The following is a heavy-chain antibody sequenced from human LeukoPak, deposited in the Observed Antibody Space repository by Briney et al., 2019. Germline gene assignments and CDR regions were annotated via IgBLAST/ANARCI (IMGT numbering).Heavy chain of an antibody. CDR1: GLNFRDYW. D-gene: IGHD1-26*01. CDR3: AKDRGGSSELGDAFDV. Sequence: GGSLRLSCAASGLNFRDYWMHWVRQVPGKGLVWVSRVKADGSDTIYADSVKGRFTISRDNAKNTLFLEMNSLRVEDTALYYCAKDRGGSSELGDAFDVWGQGTVVRVSS. V-gene: IGHV3-74*01. CDR2: VKADGSDT. J-gene: IGHJ3*01.